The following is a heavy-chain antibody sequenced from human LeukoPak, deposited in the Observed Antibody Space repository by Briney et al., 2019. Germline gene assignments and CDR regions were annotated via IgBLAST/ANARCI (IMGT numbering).Heavy chain of an antibody. CDR2: INPSSGVT. V-gene: IGHV1-2*06. CDR3: ARRGFDS. Sequence: ASVKVSCKASGYTFTGYYIHWVRQAPGQGLEWMGRINPSSGVTYYVQKFEGRVTMTRDTSVSTVYMEVGNLTSDDTAMYFYARRGFDSWGQGTLVTVSS. J-gene: IGHJ4*02. CDR1: GYTFTGYY. D-gene: IGHD3-16*01.